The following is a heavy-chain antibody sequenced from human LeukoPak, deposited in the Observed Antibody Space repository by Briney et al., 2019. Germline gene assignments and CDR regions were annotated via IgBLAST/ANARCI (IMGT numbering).Heavy chain of an antibody. V-gene: IGHV4-59*01. CDR1: GDSLNTYY. CDR2: VASSGTS. CDR3: ASTSYTPSLKSRVTMTVDTSQNQFSLKLSSATAADTAVYYCARNASTMIVPGGWFDP. D-gene: IGHD2-21*01. J-gene: IGHJ5*02. Sequence: PSETLSLTCTVSGDSLNTYYWTWIRQTPGPELEWIGFVASSGTSNYNPSLNSRVSISIYTSKNQFSLALTPVTPAATAAYYCASTSYTPSLKSRVTMTVDTSQNQFSLKLSSATAADTAVYYCARNASTMIVPGGWFDPWGQGTLVTVSS.